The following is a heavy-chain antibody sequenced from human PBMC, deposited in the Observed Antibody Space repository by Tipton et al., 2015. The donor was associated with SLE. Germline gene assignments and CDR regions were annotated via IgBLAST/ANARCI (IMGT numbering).Heavy chain of an antibody. D-gene: IGHD3-16*01. CDR3: ARARAGDHYFDY. CDR2: IYYSGST. J-gene: IGHJ4*02. CDR1: GGSISSYY. Sequence: LTCTVSGGSISSYYWSWIRQPPGKGLEWIGNIYYSGSTNYNPSLKSRVTISVDTSKNQFSLKLSSVTAADTAVYYCARARAGDHYFDYWGQGTLVTVSS. V-gene: IGHV4-59*12.